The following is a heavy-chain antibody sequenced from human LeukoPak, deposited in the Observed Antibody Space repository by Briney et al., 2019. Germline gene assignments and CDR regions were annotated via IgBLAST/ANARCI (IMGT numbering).Heavy chain of an antibody. CDR3: ARGLLWGSYHPPYFDY. D-gene: IGHD3-16*02. V-gene: IGHV3-48*03. J-gene: IGHJ4*02. Sequence: GGSLRLSCAASGFTFSSYAMHWVRQAPGKGLEWVSYITSSVSTIYYADSVKGRFTISRDNAKNSLYLQMNSLRAEDTAVYYCARGLLWGSYHPPYFDYWGQGTLVTVSS. CDR2: ITSSVSTI. CDR1: GFTFSSYA.